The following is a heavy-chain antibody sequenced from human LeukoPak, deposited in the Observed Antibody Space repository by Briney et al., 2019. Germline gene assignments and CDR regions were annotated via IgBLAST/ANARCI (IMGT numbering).Heavy chain of an antibody. CDR2: ISRDATII. CDR3: ARVGQWLIGYFDY. Sequence: GRSLRLSCVASGFTFSDYYLTWIRQAPGKGLEWVSYISRDATIIYYSGSVKGRFTISRDNAKNSLYLQMKSLRAEDTAVYYCARVGQWLIGYFDYWGQGTLVTVSS. J-gene: IGHJ4*02. V-gene: IGHV3-11*04. D-gene: IGHD6-19*01. CDR1: GFTFSDYY.